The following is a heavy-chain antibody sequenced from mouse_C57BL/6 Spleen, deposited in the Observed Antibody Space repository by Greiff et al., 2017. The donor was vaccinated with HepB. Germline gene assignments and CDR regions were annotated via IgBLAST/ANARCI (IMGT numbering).Heavy chain of an antibody. CDR3: AIDYYGSTLDY. Sequence: EVKVEESGGGLVKPGGSLKLSCAASGFTFSSYAMSWVRQTPEKRLEWVATISDGGSYTYYPDNVKGRFTISRDNAKNNLYLQMSHLKSEDTAMYYCAIDYYGSTLDYWGQGTTLTVSS. V-gene: IGHV5-4*01. J-gene: IGHJ2*01. CDR1: GFTFSSYA. D-gene: IGHD1-1*01. CDR2: ISDGGSYT.